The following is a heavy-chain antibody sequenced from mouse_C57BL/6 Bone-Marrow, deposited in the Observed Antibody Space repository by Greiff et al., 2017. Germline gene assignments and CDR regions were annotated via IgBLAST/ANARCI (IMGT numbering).Heavy chain of an antibody. Sequence: VQLQQSGPELVKPGASVKIPCKASGYTFTDYNMDWVKQSHGKSLEWIGDINPNNGGTIYNQKFKGKATLTVDKSSSTAYMELRSLTSEDTAVYYCARGPSYYDYVYWYFDVWGTGTTVTVSS. D-gene: IGHD2-4*01. CDR1: GYTFTDYN. V-gene: IGHV1-18*01. CDR2: INPNNGGT. CDR3: ARGPSYYDYVYWYFDV. J-gene: IGHJ1*03.